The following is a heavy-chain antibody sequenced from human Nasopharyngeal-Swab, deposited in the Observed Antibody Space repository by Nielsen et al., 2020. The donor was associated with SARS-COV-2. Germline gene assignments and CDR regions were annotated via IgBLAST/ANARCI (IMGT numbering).Heavy chain of an antibody. V-gene: IGHV4-34*01. J-gene: IGHJ4*02. D-gene: IGHD3-22*01. Sequence: PGKGLEWIGEINHSGSTNYNPSLKSRVTISVDTSMNQFSLKLSSVTAADTAVYYCARGQGPRHYYDSSGYYYDVLGRGYYFDYWGQGTLVTVSS. CDR2: INHSGST. CDR3: ARGQGPRHYYDSSGYYYDVLGRGYYFDY.